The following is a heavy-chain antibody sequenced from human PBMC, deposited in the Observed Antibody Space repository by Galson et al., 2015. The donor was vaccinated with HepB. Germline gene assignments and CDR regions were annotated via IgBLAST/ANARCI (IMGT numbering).Heavy chain of an antibody. CDR1: GYTFTSYY. V-gene: IGHV1-46*01. D-gene: IGHD2-21*02. CDR3: AGSVTALHYYYYGMDV. J-gene: IGHJ6*02. CDR2: INPSGGST. Sequence: SVKVSCKASGYTFTSYYMHWVRQAPGQGLEWMGIINPSGGSTSYAQKFQGRVTMTRDTSTSTVYMELSSLRSEDTAVYYCAGSVTALHYYYYGMDVWGQGTTVTVSS.